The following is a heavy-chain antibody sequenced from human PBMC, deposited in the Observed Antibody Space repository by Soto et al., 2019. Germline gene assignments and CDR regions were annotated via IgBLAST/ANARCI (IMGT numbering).Heavy chain of an antibody. Sequence: SETLSLTCTVSGGSISSYFYIWVLQPHGKGLEWIGSVYYTGTTDYNPSLKSRVTISVDTSNTQFFLNLSSVTAADTAVYYCARDLVVVSRAFVYSGRVTQVTVSS. J-gene: IGHJ4*02. V-gene: IGHV4-59*01. D-gene: IGHD3-22*01. CDR2: VYYTGTT. CDR1: GGSISSYF. CDR3: ARDLVVVSRAFVY.